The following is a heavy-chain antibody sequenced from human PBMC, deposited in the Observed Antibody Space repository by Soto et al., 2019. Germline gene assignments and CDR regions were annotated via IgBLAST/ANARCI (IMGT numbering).Heavy chain of an antibody. D-gene: IGHD3-10*01. CDR2: ISGSGFTT. CDR1: GFIFKSYG. Sequence: GGSLRLSCAASGFIFKSYGMTWVRQAPGKGLEWVSVISGSGFTTYYADSVKGRFTISRDNSKNMMYLQMNSLRAEDTADYYCARGAEDHYGAGSSLNYYHYYGMDVWGQGTTVTVSS. J-gene: IGHJ6*02. V-gene: IGHV3-23*01. CDR3: ARGAEDHYGAGSSLNYYHYYGMDV.